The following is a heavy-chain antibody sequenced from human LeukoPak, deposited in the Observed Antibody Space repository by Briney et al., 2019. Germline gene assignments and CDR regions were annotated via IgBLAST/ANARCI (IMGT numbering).Heavy chain of an antibody. D-gene: IGHD1-26*01. J-gene: IGHJ4*02. CDR1: GGTFSSYA. CDR2: IIPIFGTA. V-gene: IGHV1-69*01. Sequence: ASVKVSCKASGGTFSSYAISWVRQAPGQGLEWMGGIIPIFGTANYAQKFQGRVTITADESTSTAYMELSSLRSEDTAVYYCARGAGGYAFLYHTFYYWGQGTPFTVSP. CDR3: ARGAGGYAFLYHTFYY.